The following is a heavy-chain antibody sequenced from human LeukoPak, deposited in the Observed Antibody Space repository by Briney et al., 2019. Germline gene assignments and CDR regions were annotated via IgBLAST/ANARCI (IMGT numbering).Heavy chain of an antibody. Sequence: SSETLSLTCAVYGGSFSGYYWGWIRQPPGKGLEWIGSIYHSGSTYYNPSLKSRVTVSVDTSKNQFSLRLTSVTAADTAVYYCASTPGYSSGGGGDYWGQGTLVTVSS. CDR2: IYHSGST. D-gene: IGHD6-25*01. V-gene: IGHV4-38-2*01. J-gene: IGHJ4*02. CDR1: GGSFSGYY. CDR3: ASTPGYSSGGGGDY.